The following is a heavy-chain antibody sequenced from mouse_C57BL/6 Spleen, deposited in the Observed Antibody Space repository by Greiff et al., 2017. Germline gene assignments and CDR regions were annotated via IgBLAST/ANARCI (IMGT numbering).Heavy chain of an antibody. V-gene: IGHV14-2*01. CDR1: GFNIKDYY. J-gene: IGHJ2*01. Sequence: EVMLVESGAELVKPGASVKLSCTASGFNIKDYYMHWVKQRPEQGLEWIGRIDPEDGETKYAPKFPGKATITADTSSNTAYLQLSSLTSEDTAVYYCARSTTVEGDYFDYWGQGTTLTVSS. CDR3: ARSTTVEGDYFDY. CDR2: IDPEDGET. D-gene: IGHD1-1*01.